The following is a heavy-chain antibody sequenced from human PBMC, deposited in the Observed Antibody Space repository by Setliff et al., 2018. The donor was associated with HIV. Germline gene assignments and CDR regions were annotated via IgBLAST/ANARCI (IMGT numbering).Heavy chain of an antibody. J-gene: IGHJ6*03. D-gene: IGHD3-3*01. V-gene: IGHV3-21*06. CDR2: ITSSSKSA. CDR3: ARPGAEFDFWNGYFYYYYMDV. CDR1: GFTFNTYT. Sequence: GGSLRLSCAASGFTFNTYTMNWVRQAPGKGPEWVSSITSSSKSAYYADAVKGRFAISRDNAKNLLYLQMTNLTAEDTATYYCARPGAEFDFWNGYFYYYYMDVWGKGTAVTVSS.